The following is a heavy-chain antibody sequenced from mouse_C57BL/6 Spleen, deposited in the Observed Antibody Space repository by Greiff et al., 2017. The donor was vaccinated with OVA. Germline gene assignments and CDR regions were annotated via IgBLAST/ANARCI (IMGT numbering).Heavy chain of an antibody. CDR1: GYTFTSYW. CDR3: ARGGNWDRYFDV. CDR2: IHPNSGST. V-gene: IGHV1-64*01. D-gene: IGHD4-1*01. J-gene: IGHJ1*03. Sequence: QVQLQQPGAELVKPGASVKLSCKASGYTFTSYWMHWVKQRPGQGLEWIGMIHPNSGSTNYNEKFKSKATLTVDKSSSTAYMQLSSLTSEDAAGEDCARGGNWDRYFDVGGTGTTVTVAS.